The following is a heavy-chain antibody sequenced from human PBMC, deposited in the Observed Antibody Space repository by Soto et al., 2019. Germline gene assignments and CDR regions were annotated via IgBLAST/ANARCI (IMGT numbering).Heavy chain of an antibody. V-gene: IGHV4-30-4*01. CDR2: IYYSGST. CDR3: AREQLWLEEYYYGMDV. J-gene: IGHJ6*02. Sequence: QVQLQESGPGLVKPSQTLSLTCTVSGGSISSGDYYWSWIRQPPGKGLEWIGYIYYSGSTYYNPSLKRRVTISVDTSKNQFSLKLSSVTAADTAVYYCAREQLWLEEYYYGMDVWGQGTTVTVSS. CDR1: GGSISSGDYY. D-gene: IGHD5-18*01.